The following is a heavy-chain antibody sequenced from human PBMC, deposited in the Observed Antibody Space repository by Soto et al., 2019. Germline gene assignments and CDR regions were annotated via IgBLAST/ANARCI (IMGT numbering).Heavy chain of an antibody. CDR3: AKDSGCVNNACAYDP. D-gene: IGHD1-20*01. CDR1: GFSFSDYT. V-gene: IGHV3-21*01. Sequence: PGGSLRLSCAASGFSFSDYTMNWVRQAPGKGLEWVSSISEGSNYIFYADKVKGRFTISRDNARNSLHLQMTSLRVEDTAVYYCAKDSGCVNNACAYDPWGQGTLVTVSS. J-gene: IGHJ5*02. CDR2: ISEGSNYI.